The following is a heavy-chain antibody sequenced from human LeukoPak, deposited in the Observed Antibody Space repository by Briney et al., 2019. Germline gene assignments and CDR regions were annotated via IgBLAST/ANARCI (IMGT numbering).Heavy chain of an antibody. CDR2: INWNGRRT. J-gene: IGHJ4*02. Sequence: GGSQRLSCAASGFTFSSYGMSWIRHAPGKGLEWVSSINWNGRRTDYIESVKGRFTISRDSAKNSLYLEMNSLRAEDTAVYYCARMRSNSDSFDYWGQGSLVTVSS. V-gene: IGHV3-20*04. CDR3: ARMRSNSDSFDY. D-gene: IGHD2/OR15-2a*01. CDR1: GFTFSSYG.